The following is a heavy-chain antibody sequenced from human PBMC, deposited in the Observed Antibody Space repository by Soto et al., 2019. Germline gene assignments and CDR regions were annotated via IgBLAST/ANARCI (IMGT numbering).Heavy chain of an antibody. D-gene: IGHD2-15*01. CDR1: GFTFSDYY. CDR3: AREDCSGGSCYFDY. Sequence: GGSLRLSCAASGFTFSDYYMSWIRQAPGKGLEWVSYISSSGSTIYYADSVKGRFTISRDNAKNSLDLQMNSLRAEDTAVYYCAREDCSGGSCYFDYWGQGPLVPVSS. J-gene: IGHJ4*02. CDR2: ISSSGSTI. V-gene: IGHV3-11*01.